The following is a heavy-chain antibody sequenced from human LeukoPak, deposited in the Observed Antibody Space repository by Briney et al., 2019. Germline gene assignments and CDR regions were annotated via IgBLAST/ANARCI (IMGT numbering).Heavy chain of an antibody. CDR3: AKVLYYDILTGYGGWFDP. J-gene: IGHJ5*02. D-gene: IGHD3-9*01. CDR2: ISSSGSTI. Sequence: GGSLRLSCAASGFTFSSYEMNWVRQAPGKGLEWVSYISSSGSTIYYADSVKGRFTISRDNAKNSLYLQMNSLRAEDTAVYYCAKVLYYDILTGYGGWFDPWGQGTLVTVSS. V-gene: IGHV3-48*03. CDR1: GFTFSSYE.